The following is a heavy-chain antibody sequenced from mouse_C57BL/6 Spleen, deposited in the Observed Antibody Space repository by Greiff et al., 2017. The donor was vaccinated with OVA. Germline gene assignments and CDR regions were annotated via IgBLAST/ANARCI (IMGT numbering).Heavy chain of an antibody. Sequence: VKQSCKASGYTFTSYWMHWVKQRPGRGLEWTGRIDPNSGGTKYNEKFKSKATLTVDKPSSTAYMQLSSLTSEDSAVYYCARDDYDSVAYWGQGTLVTVSA. V-gene: IGHV1-72*01. J-gene: IGHJ3*01. CDR3: ARDDYDSVAY. CDR2: IDPNSGGT. CDR1: GYTFTSYW. D-gene: IGHD2-4*01.